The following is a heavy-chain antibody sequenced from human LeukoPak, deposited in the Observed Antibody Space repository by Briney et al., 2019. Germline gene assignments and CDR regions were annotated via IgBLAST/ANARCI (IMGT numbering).Heavy chain of an antibody. CDR3: ARGGITIFGVVKRRFDP. J-gene: IGHJ5*02. CDR1: GGSISSGSYY. D-gene: IGHD3-3*01. V-gene: IGHV4-61*02. Sequence: PSETLSLTCTVSGGSISSGSYYWSWIRQPAGKGLEWIGRIYTSGSTNYNPSLKSRVTISVDTSKNQFSLRLSSVTAADTAVYYCARGGITIFGVVKRRFDPWGQGTLVTVSS. CDR2: IYTSGST.